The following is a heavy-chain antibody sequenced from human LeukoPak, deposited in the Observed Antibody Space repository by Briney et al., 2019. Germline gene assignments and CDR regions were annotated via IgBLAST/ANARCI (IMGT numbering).Heavy chain of an antibody. D-gene: IGHD6-19*01. CDR2: INHSGST. Sequence: SETLSLTCAVYGGSFSTYYWSWIRQPPGEGLEWIGEINHSGSTNYNPSLKSRVTISVDTSKNQLSLKLSSVTAADTAVYYCARVGWYDHYFDYWGRGTLVTVSS. J-gene: IGHJ4*02. CDR3: ARVGWYDHYFDY. CDR1: GGSFSTYY. V-gene: IGHV4-34*01.